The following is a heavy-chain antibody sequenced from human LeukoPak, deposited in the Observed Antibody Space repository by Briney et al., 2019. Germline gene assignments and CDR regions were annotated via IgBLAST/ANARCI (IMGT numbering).Heavy chain of an antibody. CDR1: GFTFNSHW. CDR2: IKQDGSED. J-gene: IGHJ4*02. D-gene: IGHD5-12*01. V-gene: IGHV3-7*03. Sequence: GGSLRLSCAASGFTFNSHWMNWVRQAPGKGLEWVANIKQDGSEDYYMDSVKGRFIISRDRSKNTLYLQMNSLRAEDTAVYYCARAQSRYSGYDSFPFDSWGQGTLVTVSS. CDR3: ARAQSRYSGYDSFPFDS.